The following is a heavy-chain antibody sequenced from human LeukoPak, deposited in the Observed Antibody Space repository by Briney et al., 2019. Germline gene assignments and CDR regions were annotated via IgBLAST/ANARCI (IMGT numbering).Heavy chain of an antibody. CDR1: GGSISSSNW. CDR3: ARVRIVVVTADAFDI. D-gene: IGHD2-21*02. Sequence: MTSETLSLTCAVSGGSISSSNWWSWVRQPPGKGLEWIGEIYHSGSTNYNPSLKSRVTISVDKSKNQLSLKLSSVTAADTAVYYCARVRIVVVTADAFDIWGQGTMVTVSS. CDR2: IYHSGST. V-gene: IGHV4-4*02. J-gene: IGHJ3*02.